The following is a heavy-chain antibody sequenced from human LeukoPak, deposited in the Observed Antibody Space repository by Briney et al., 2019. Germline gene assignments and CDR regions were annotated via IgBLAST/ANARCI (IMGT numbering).Heavy chain of an antibody. CDR1: GFSLSTSGGG. J-gene: IGHJ4*02. CDR3: AHQQLWTCFDY. Sequence: SGPTLLHPTPTLTLTFTFSGFSLSTSGGGVGWIRQPPGKALEWLSLSYWDDDKRYSPSLKSRLTITKDTSKNQVVLTMTNMDPVDTATYYCAHQQLWTCFDYWGQGTLVTVSS. D-gene: IGHD5-18*01. CDR2: SYWDDDK. V-gene: IGHV2-5*02.